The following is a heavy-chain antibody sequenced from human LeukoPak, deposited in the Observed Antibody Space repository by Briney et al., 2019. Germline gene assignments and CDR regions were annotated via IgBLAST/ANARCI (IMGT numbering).Heavy chain of an antibody. D-gene: IGHD3-3*02. CDR3: ARGNFGVARSFDY. CDR1: GGSISSGDYY. CDR2: IYTSGST. V-gene: IGHV4-61*02. J-gene: IGHJ4*02. Sequence: PSETLSLTCTVSGGSISSGDYYWSWIRQPAGKGLEWIGRIYTSGSTNYNPSLKSRVTISVDTSKNQFSLKLSSVTAADTAVYYCARGNFGVARSFDYWGQGTLVTVSS.